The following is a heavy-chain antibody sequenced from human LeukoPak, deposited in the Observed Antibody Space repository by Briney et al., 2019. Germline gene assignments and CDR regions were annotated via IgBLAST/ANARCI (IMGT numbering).Heavy chain of an antibody. D-gene: IGHD3-22*01. CDR3: ARGGWLDHDAFDI. CDR1: GYTFTSYY. J-gene: IGHJ3*02. Sequence: ASVKVSCKASGYTFTSYYIHWVRQAPGQGLEWMGVLNPGGVGTNYAQKFQGRVTMTRDMSTSTVYVELSSLRSEDTAVYYCARGGWLDHDAFDIWGQGTMVAVSS. V-gene: IGHV1-46*01. CDR2: LNPGGVGT.